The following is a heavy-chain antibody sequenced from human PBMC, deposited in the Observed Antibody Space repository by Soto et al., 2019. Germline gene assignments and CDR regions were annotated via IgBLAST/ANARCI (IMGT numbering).Heavy chain of an antibody. J-gene: IGHJ5*02. CDR2: FYSSGSI. D-gene: IGHD6-19*01. V-gene: IGHV4-31*03. CDR1: GYSITAGGYY. Sequence: SETLSLTRFVSGYSITAGGYYWSWIRHHPGKGLEWIGSFYSSGSIIYNPSLRSRASISGDTSSNQFSMSLTSVTAADTARYYCARMYSSGSGWFHPWGQGTLVTVSS. CDR3: ARMYSSGSGWFHP.